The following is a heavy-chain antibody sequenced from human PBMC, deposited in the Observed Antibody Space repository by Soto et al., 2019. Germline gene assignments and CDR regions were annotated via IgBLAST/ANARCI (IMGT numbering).Heavy chain of an antibody. Sequence: SGKVSSKAFGYCFTCHSINCVRQVPGQGLEWMGWISPNSGGTNSAQKFKGRATMTRATSISTANMALRRLRSDDTAVYYCAYSGYDRGGNYYIEFWGQVTL. CDR2: ISPNSGGT. J-gene: IGHJ4*02. CDR1: GYCFTCHS. V-gene: IGHV1-2*02. CDR3: AYSGYDRGGNYYIEF. D-gene: IGHD5-12*01.